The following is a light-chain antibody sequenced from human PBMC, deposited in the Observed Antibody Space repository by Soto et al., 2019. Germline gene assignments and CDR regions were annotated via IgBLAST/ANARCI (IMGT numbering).Light chain of an antibody. V-gene: IGKV3-11*01. CDR1: QSVSSY. CDR2: DAS. CDR3: QQRSNWVT. J-gene: IGKJ5*01. Sequence: EIVLTQSPATLSLSPGERATLPCRASQSVSSYLAWYQQKPGQAPRLLIYDASNRATGIPARFSGSGSGPDFTLTISSLEPEDFAVYYCQQRSNWVTFGQGTRLEI.